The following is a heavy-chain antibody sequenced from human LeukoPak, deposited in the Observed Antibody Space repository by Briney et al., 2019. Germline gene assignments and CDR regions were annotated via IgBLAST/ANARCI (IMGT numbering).Heavy chain of an antibody. V-gene: IGHV4-30-4*01. D-gene: IGHD3-9*01. CDR1: GGSISSGDYY. CDR3: ARALVRYYDILTGYYYFDY. J-gene: IGHJ4*02. Sequence: SETLSLTCTVSGGSISSGDYYWSWIRQPPGKGLEWIGYIYYSGSTHYNPSLKSRVTISVDTSKNQFSLKLSSVTAADTAVYYCARALVRYYDILTGYYYFDYWGQGTLVTVSS. CDR2: IYYSGST.